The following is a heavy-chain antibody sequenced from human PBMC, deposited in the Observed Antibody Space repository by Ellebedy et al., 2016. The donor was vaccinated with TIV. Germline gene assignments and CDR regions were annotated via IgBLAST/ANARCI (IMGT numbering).Heavy chain of an antibody. CDR2: INHSGST. CDR1: GGSFSGYY. J-gene: IGHJ4*02. CDR3: ARDRRGSYDY. V-gene: IGHV4-34*01. D-gene: IGHD3-10*01. Sequence: SETLSLTCAVYGGSFSGYYWSWIRQPPGKGLEWIGEINHSGSTNYNPSLKSRVTISVDTSRNQLSLKLTSVTAADTAVYYCARDRRGSYDYWGQGTLITVSS.